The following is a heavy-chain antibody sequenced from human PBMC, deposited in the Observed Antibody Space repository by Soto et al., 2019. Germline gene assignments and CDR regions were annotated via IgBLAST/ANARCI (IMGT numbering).Heavy chain of an antibody. V-gene: IGHV4-59*01. CDR2: LYSSGTT. J-gene: IGHJ4*01. CDR3: ARGRDGYNYGFDS. D-gene: IGHD5-12*01. Sequence: TSETLSLTCIVSGGSISNNYWSWIRQPPGKGLEWIGFLYSSGTTNYNPSLKSRLTLSEDTSKNQLSLRLSSVTAADTAVYYCARGRDGYNYGFDSWGHGTLVTVSS. CDR1: GGSISNNY.